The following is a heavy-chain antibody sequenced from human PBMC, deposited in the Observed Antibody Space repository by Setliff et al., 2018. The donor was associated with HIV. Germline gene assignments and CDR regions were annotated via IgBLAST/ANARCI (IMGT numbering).Heavy chain of an antibody. V-gene: IGHV1-2*02. CDR2: IHPSSGGT. CDR3: AREGSPIYYFDY. J-gene: IGHJ4*02. Sequence: EASVKVSCKTSGYTFTDYYMHWVRQAPGQGLEWMGWIHPSSGGTNYAQKFQGRVTMTRDTSISTAYMEVSSLRSDDTAVYYCAREGSPIYYFDYWSQGTLVTVSS. D-gene: IGHD3-10*01. CDR1: GYTFTDYY.